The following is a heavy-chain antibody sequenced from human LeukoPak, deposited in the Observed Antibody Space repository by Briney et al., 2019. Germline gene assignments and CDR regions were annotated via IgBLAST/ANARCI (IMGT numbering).Heavy chain of an antibody. J-gene: IGHJ4*02. D-gene: IGHD6-19*01. CDR3: ARLGYSSGWYAGRRASYFDY. CDR2: ISRSEST. CDR1: GGSVSSDIW. V-gene: IGHV4-4*02. Sequence: SEALSLTCAVSGGSVSSDIWWCWVRQPPGRGLEWIGDISRSESTTYNPSLKSRVTISVDKSKNQFSLKLSAVTAADTAVYYCARLGYSSGWYAGRRASYFDYWGQGTLVTVSS.